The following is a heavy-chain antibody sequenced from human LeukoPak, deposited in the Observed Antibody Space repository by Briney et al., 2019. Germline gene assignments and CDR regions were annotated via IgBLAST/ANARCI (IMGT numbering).Heavy chain of an antibody. CDR3: ARSYYDSSGPFDY. V-gene: IGHV1-69*05. CDR1: GGTFSSYA. J-gene: IGHJ4*02. Sequence: ASVKVSCKASGGTFSSYAISWVRQAPGQGLEWMGRIIPIFGTANYAQKFQGRVTITTDESTSTAYMELSSLRFEDTAVYYCARSYYDSSGPFDYWGQGTLVTVSS. D-gene: IGHD3-22*01. CDR2: IIPIFGTA.